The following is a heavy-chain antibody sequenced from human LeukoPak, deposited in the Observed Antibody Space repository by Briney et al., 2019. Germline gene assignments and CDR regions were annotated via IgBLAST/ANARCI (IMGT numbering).Heavy chain of an antibody. V-gene: IGHV4-4*08. CDR1: GGSFSGYY. CDR2: IYTSGST. CDR3: ARESRVDDAFDI. D-gene: IGHD2-2*01. J-gene: IGHJ3*02. Sequence: SETLSLTCAVYGGSFSGYYWSWIRQPPGKGLEWIGRIYTSGSTNYNPSLKSRVTISVDTSKNQFSLKLSSVTAADTAVYYCARESRVDDAFDIWGQGTMVTVSS.